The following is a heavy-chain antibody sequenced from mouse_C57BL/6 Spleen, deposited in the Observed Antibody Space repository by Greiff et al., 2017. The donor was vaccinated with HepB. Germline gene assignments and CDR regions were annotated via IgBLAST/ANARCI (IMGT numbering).Heavy chain of an antibody. CDR2: INPNYGTT. CDR3: ARQEAAYGKGNYYAMDY. CDR1: GYSFTDYN. Sequence: EVQLKESGPELVKPGASVKISCKASGYSFTDYNMNWVKQSNGKSLEWIGVINPNYGTTSYNQKFKGKATLTVDQSSSTAYMQLNSLTSEDSAVYYCARQEAAYGKGNYYAMDYWGQGTSVTVSS. V-gene: IGHV1-39*01. D-gene: IGHD2-1*01. J-gene: IGHJ4*01.